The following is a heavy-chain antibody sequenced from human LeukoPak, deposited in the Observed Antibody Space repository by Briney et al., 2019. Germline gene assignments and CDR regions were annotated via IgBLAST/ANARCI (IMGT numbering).Heavy chain of an antibody. CDR1: GFTFSSYG. D-gene: IGHD5-18*01. CDR3: ARDPGYSYGAYYYYYYMDV. Sequence: GGSLRLSCAASGFTFSSYGMSWVRQAPGKGLEWVSAISGSGGSTYYADSVKGRFTISRDNAKNTLYLQMNSLRAEDTAVYYCARDPGYSYGAYYYYYYMDVWGKGTTVTVSS. J-gene: IGHJ6*03. CDR2: ISGSGGST. V-gene: IGHV3-23*01.